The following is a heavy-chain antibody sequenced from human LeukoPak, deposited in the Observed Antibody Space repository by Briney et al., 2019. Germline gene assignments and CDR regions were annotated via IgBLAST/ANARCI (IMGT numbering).Heavy chain of an antibody. D-gene: IGHD5-24*01. CDR3: ARETGGMPTIY. CDR2: ISSYSGDT. J-gene: IGHJ4*02. Sequence: ASVKVSCKTSGYTFTTYGISWVRQAPGQGLEWMGWISSYSGDTNYAQKLQDRVTMTTDTSTSTAYMELRSLRSDDTAVYYCARETGGMPTIYWGQGTLVTVSS. V-gene: IGHV1-18*01. CDR1: GYTFTTYG.